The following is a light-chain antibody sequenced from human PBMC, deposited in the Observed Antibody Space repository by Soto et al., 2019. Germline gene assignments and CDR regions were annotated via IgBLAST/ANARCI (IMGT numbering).Light chain of an antibody. CDR2: LAS. J-gene: IGKJ5*01. Sequence: DIQLTQSPSFLSASVGDRVTITCRASQGISGYLGWFQQKPGKAPKLLIYLASTLQSGVPSRFSGSGSGTEFTLTISSLQPEDFATYYCQQVNHYPITFGQGTRLEIK. V-gene: IGKV1-9*01. CDR3: QQVNHYPIT. CDR1: QGISGY.